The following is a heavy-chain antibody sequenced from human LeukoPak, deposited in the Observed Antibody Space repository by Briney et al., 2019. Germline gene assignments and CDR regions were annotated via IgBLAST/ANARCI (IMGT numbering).Heavy chain of an antibody. CDR2: MNPNSGNT. J-gene: IGHJ5*02. D-gene: IGHD3-9*01. V-gene: IGHV1-8*01. Sequence: ASVKVSCKASGYTFTSYDINWVRQATGQGLEWMGWMNPNSGNTGYAQKFQGRVTMTRNTSISTAYMELSSLRSDDTAVYYCARQRGDILTGYPDNWFDPWGQGTLVTVSS. CDR3: ARQRGDILTGYPDNWFDP. CDR1: GYTFTSYD.